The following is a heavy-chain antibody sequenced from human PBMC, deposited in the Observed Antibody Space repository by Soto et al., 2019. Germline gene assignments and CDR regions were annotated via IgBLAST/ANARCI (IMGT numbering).Heavy chain of an antibody. Sequence: GGSLRLSCAASGFTFSSYAMSWVRQAPGKGLEWVSAISGSGGSTYYADSVKGRFTISRDNSKNTLYLQMNSLRAEDTVGYYCAKAAGRTSGYSSGWFQGYFDYWGQGTLVTVSS. CDR2: ISGSGGST. J-gene: IGHJ4*02. CDR1: GFTFSSYA. D-gene: IGHD6-19*01. V-gene: IGHV3-23*01. CDR3: AKAAGRTSGYSSGWFQGYFDY.